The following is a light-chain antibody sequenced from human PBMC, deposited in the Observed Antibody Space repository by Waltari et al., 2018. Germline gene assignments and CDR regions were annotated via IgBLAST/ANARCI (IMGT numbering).Light chain of an antibody. CDR2: EHS. Sequence: HQLPGKAPKLLSYEHSYRPAGVAPRVSCSKSGNTACLTISGRQAEDEADYDCSSYITTNTLELFGGGTSLTVL. J-gene: IGLJ3*02. V-gene: IGLV2-14*01. CDR3: SSYITTNTLEL.